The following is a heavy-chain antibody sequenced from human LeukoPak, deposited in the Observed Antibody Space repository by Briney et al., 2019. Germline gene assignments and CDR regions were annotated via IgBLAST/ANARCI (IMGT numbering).Heavy chain of an antibody. Sequence: PSETLSLTCTVSGGSISSSSYYWGWIRQPPGKGLEWIGSIYYSGSTYYNPSLKSRVTISVDTSKNQFSLKLSSVTAADTAVYYCARVVPYYYYYYMDVWGKGTTVTVSS. CDR1: GGSISSSSYY. V-gene: IGHV4-39*07. CDR2: IYYSGST. J-gene: IGHJ6*03. CDR3: ARVVPYYYYYYMDV. D-gene: IGHD3-10*01.